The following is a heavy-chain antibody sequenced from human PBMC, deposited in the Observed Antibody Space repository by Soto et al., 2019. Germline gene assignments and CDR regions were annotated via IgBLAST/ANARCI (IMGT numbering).Heavy chain of an antibody. D-gene: IGHD2-21*01. CDR3: ARHFVATGGRYFDL. CDR1: GFIFSDYY. J-gene: IGHJ2*01. Sequence: GGSLRLSCAASGFIFSDYYMSWIRQAPGKGLEWISYISNSGSPIDYADSVKGRFTISRDNAKKSLYLQVNNLRAEDTAVYYCARHFVATGGRYFDLWGRGTLVTVSS. CDR2: ISNSGSPI. V-gene: IGHV3-11*01.